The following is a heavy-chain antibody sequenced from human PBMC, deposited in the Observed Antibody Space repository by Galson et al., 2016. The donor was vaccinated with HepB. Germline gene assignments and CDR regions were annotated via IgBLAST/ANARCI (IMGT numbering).Heavy chain of an antibody. V-gene: IGHV3-74*01. CDR1: GFTFSSFW. J-gene: IGHJ3*02. D-gene: IGHD4-17*01. CDR2: INLDGSST. Sequence: SLRLSCAASGFTFSSFWMHWVRQAPGKGLVWVSSINLDGSSTSYADSVKGRFTISRDNAKNSVFLQMNGLGAEDMAVYYCARQRPYGRAYDIWGQGAMVTVSS. CDR3: ARQRPYGRAYDI.